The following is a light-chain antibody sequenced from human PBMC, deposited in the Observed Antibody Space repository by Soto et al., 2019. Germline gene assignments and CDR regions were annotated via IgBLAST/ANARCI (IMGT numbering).Light chain of an antibody. CDR2: AAS. J-gene: IGKJ1*01. Sequence: DIQMTQSPSSLSASVGDTVTITCRSIQGIIDYLAWYQQRRGKVPKLLIYAASTLQTGVPSRFSGSGAVTYFTLTISSLQHEDVETYYWQKNDTAPQRVGQGTRVEIK. CDR1: QGIIDY. V-gene: IGKV1-27*01. CDR3: QKNDTAPQR.